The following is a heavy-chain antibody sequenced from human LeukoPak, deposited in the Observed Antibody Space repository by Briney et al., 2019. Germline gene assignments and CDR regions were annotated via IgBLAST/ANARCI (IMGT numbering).Heavy chain of an antibody. Sequence: SETLSLTCTVSGGSISSSSYYWGWIRQPPGKGREWIVSIYGSGSSYYNSSPNSRVTISVDTSKNQLPPKLSSVTAADTAVYHCARRLDDSSGYYYKEYYFDYWGQGTLVTVSS. V-gene: IGHV4-39*01. J-gene: IGHJ4*02. CDR1: GGSISSSSYY. D-gene: IGHD3-22*01. CDR3: ARRLDDSSGYYYKEYYFDY. CDR2: IYGSGSS.